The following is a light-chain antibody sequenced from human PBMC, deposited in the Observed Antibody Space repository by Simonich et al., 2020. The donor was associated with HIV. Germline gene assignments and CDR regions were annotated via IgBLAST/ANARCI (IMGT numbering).Light chain of an antibody. CDR1: SSDVGGYHY. Sequence: QSALTQPASVSGSPGQSITISCTGTSSDVGGYHYVSWYQQHPGKAPKLMIYDVRKRPSGVSNRVSGSKSGNTASLTISGLQAEDEADYYCSSYTSSSTLDFGTGTKVTVL. CDR2: DVR. V-gene: IGLV2-14*03. CDR3: SSYTSSSTLD. J-gene: IGLJ1*01.